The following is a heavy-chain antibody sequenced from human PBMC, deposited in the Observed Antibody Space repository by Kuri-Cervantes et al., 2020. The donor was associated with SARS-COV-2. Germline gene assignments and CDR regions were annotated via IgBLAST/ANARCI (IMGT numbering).Heavy chain of an antibody. J-gene: IGHJ5*02. V-gene: IGHV4-30-2*01. Sequence: LRLSCAVSGGSISGGGYSWSWIRQPPGKGLEWIGYIYHSGSTYYNPSLKSRVTISVDRSKNQFSLKLSSVTAADTAVYYCARGLGRFDPWGQGTLVTVSS. D-gene: IGHD1-26*01. CDR3: ARGLGRFDP. CDR1: GGSISGGGYS. CDR2: IYHSGST.